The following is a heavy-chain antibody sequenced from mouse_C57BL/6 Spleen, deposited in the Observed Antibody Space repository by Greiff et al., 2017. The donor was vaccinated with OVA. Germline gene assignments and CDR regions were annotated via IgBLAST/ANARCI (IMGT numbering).Heavy chain of an antibody. D-gene: IGHD2-4*01. V-gene: IGHV1-26*01. CDR2: INPNNGGT. Sequence: EVQLQQSGPELVKPGASVKISCKASGYTFTDYYMNWVKQSHGKSLEWIGDINPNNGGTSYNQKFKGKATLTVDKSSSAAYMELRSLTSEDSAVYYCARGRLPPYYAMDYWGQGTSVTVSS. J-gene: IGHJ4*01. CDR1: GYTFTDYY. CDR3: ARGRLPPYYAMDY.